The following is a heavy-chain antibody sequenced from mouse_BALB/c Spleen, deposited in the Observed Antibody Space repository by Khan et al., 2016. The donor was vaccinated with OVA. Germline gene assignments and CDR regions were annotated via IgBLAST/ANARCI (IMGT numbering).Heavy chain of an antibody. CDR2: ISTYYGHA. J-gene: IGHJ3*01. CDR3: KRGGGGNRFAY. CDR1: GYTFTDFT. V-gene: IGHV1S137*01. Sequence: QVQLQQSGAELVRPGVSVKISCKGSGYTFTDFTMHWVRQSHAMSLEWIGVISTYYGHATYNKKFKDKATMTVDKSSSTAYMELARLTSEDSAICYLKRGGGGNRFAYWGQGTLVTVSA.